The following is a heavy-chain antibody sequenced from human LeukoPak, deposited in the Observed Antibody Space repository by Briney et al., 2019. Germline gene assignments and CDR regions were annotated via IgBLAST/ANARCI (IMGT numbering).Heavy chain of an antibody. D-gene: IGHD3-10*01. Sequence: PGGSLRLSCAASGFTFSSYSMNWVRQAPGKGLEWVSYISSSSSTIYYADSVKGRFTISRDNSKNTLYLEVISLTAEDTAVYYCAKDDAWLRFGEWSQGTPVTVSS. CDR1: GFTFSSYS. CDR2: ISSSSSTI. CDR3: AKDDAWLRFGE. J-gene: IGHJ4*02. V-gene: IGHV3-48*01.